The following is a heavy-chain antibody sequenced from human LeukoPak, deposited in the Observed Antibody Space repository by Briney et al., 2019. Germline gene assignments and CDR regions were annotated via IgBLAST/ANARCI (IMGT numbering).Heavy chain of an antibody. V-gene: IGHV4-59*01. D-gene: IGHD3-10*01. J-gene: IGHJ4*02. CDR3: ARGGYYGSGSLYYFDY. CDR2: IHYTGST. Sequence: PSETLSLTCTVSGGSISSYYWSWIRQSPGKGLECIGYIHYTGSTNYNPSLKSRVTISVETSKNQFSLKLKSVTAADTAVYYCARGGYYGSGSLYYFDYWGQGTLVTVSS. CDR1: GGSISSYY.